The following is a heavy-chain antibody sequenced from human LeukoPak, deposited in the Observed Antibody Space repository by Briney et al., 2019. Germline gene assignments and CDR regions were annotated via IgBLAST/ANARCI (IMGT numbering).Heavy chain of an antibody. CDR3: AKVGGDSDYYYYYMDV. D-gene: IGHD4-17*01. J-gene: IGHJ6*03. Sequence: GGSLRLSCAASGFTFSSYAMSWVRQAPGKGLKWVSTISGGGGNTNYADSVKGRFTISRDNSKNTLYLQMNSLGAEDTAVYYCAKVGGDSDYYYYYMDVWGKGTTVTVSS. V-gene: IGHV3-23*01. CDR2: ISGGGGNT. CDR1: GFTFSSYA.